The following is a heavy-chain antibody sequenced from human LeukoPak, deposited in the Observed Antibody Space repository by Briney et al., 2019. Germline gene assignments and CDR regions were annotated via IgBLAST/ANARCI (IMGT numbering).Heavy chain of an antibody. V-gene: IGHV3-23*01. J-gene: IGHJ4*02. CDR3: AKARGATYGTYYFDY. CDR1: GGSFSGYY. Sequence: PSETLSLTCAVYGGSFSGYYWSWIRQPPGKGLEWVSISGSGGDTYYADSVKGRFTISRDNSKNTLYLQMNSLRAEDTAVYYCAKARGATYGTYYFDYWGQGTLVTVSS. CDR2: ISGSGGDT. D-gene: IGHD4/OR15-4a*01.